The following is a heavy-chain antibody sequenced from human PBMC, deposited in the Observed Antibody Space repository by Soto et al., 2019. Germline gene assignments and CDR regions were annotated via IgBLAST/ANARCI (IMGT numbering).Heavy chain of an antibody. CDR2: MNPNSGAT. CDR3: VRSYRPGGLVPTAP. CDR1: GYTFIGYE. V-gene: IGHV1-2*02. Sequence: ASVKVSCKASGYTFIGYEMHWVRQAPGQGLEWMGWMNPNSGATRDAQKFQGRVTMTRDTSIGTAYMELSRLTSDDTAVYYLVRSYRPGGLVPTAPWGQGATVTVSS. J-gene: IGHJ6*02. D-gene: IGHD2-2*01.